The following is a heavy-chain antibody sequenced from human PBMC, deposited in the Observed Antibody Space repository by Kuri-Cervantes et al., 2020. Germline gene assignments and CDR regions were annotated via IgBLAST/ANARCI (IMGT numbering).Heavy chain of an antibody. D-gene: IGHD2-21*02. Sequence: GESLKISCAASGFTFSSYAMHWVRQAPGKGLEWVAVISYDGSNKYYADSVKGRFTISRDNSKNTLYLQMNSLRAEDTAVYYCARDMVVVTANHIKGDALDIWGQGTMVTVSS. J-gene: IGHJ3*02. CDR1: GFTFSSYA. V-gene: IGHV3-30-3*01. CDR2: ISYDGSNK. CDR3: ARDMVVVTANHIKGDALDI.